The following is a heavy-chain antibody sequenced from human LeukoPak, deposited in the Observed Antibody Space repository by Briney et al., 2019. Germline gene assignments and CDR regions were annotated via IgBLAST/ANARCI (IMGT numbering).Heavy chain of an antibody. CDR2: ITTGDST. CDR1: GFTFSTYV. Sequence: PGGSLRLFCAASGFTFSTYVMNWVRRAPGKGLEWVSHITTGDSTYYPDSVRGRFTVSRDSSKNTLYLQMNSLRADDTAVYYCAKGLSESIYDALDSWGQGTLVPVSS. CDR3: AKGLSESIYDALDS. D-gene: IGHD1-26*01. V-gene: IGHV3-23*01. J-gene: IGHJ4*02.